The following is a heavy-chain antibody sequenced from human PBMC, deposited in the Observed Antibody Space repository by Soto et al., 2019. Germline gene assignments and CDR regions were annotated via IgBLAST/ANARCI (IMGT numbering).Heavy chain of an antibody. CDR3: AHGRAYWYDSSGYYTDFDY. CDR2: IYWNDDK. Sequence: GSGPTLVNPTQTLTLTCTFSGFSLSTSGVGVGWIRQPPGKALEWLALIYWNDDKRYSPSLKSRLTITKDTSKNQVVLTMTNMDPVDTATYYCAHGRAYWYDSSGYYTDFDYWGQGTLVTVSS. J-gene: IGHJ4*02. CDR1: GFSLSTSGVG. D-gene: IGHD3-22*01. V-gene: IGHV2-5*01.